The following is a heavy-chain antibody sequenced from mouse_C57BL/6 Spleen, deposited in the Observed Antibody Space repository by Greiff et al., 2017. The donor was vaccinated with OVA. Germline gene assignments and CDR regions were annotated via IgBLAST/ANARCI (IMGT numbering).Heavy chain of an antibody. CDR1: GYTFTSYW. CDR2: IDPSDSET. J-gene: IGHJ3*01. D-gene: IGHD2-13*01. CDR3: ARTTMGTREFAY. Sequence: QVQLQQPGAELVRPGSSVTLSCKASGYTFTSYWMHWVKQRPIQGLEWIGNIDPSDSETHYNQKFKDKATLTVDTSSSTAYMQLSSLTSEDSAVYYCARTTMGTREFAYWGPGTLVTVAA. V-gene: IGHV1-52*01.